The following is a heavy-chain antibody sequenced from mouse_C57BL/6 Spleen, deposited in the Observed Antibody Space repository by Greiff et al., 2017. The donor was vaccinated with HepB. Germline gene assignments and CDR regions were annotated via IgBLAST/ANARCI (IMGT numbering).Heavy chain of an antibody. CDR1: GFTFTDYY. V-gene: IGHV7-3*01. CDR2: IRNKANGYTT. J-gene: IGHJ4*01. D-gene: IGHD2-5*01. Sequence: EVMLVESGGGLVQPGGSLSLSCAASGFTFTDYYMSWVRQPPGKALEWLGFIRNKANGYTTEYSASVKGRFTISRDNSQSILYLQMNALRAEDSATYYCARYISNYGRYAMDYWGQGTSVTVSS. CDR3: ARYISNYGRYAMDY.